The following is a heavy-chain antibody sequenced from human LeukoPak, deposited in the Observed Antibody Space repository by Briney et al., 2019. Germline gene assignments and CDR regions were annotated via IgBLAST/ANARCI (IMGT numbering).Heavy chain of an antibody. CDR2: IYYSGST. D-gene: IGHD2/OR15-2a*01. CDR1: GGSISSSSYY. CDR3: ARLTIYASGEDS. Sequence: KPSETLSLTCTVSGGSISSSSYYWGWIRQPPGKGLEWIGSIYYSGSTYYDPSLKSRVTISVDTSKNQFSLKLSSVTAADTAAYYCARLTIYASGEDSWGQGTLVTVSS. V-gene: IGHV4-39*01. J-gene: IGHJ4*02.